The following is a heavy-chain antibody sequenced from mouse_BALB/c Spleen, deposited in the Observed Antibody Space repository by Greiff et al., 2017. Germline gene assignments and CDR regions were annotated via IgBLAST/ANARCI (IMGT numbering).Heavy chain of an antibody. Sequence: QVQLQQSGAELMKPGASVTISCKATGYTFSSYWIEWVKQRPGHGLEWIGEILPGSGSTNYNEKFKGKATFTADTSSNTAYMQLSSLTSEDSAVYYCARGGTTVVDYYAMDYWGQGTSVTVSS. CDR2: ILPGSGST. CDR1: GYTFSSYW. V-gene: IGHV1-9*01. D-gene: IGHD1-1*01. J-gene: IGHJ4*01. CDR3: ARGGTTVVDYYAMDY.